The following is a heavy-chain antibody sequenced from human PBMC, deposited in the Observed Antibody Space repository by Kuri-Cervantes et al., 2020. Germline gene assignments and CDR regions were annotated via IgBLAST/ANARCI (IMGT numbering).Heavy chain of an antibody. CDR1: GFTFSSYA. CDR2: ISGSGGST. D-gene: IGHD3-10*01. Sequence: GGSLRLSCAASGFTFSSYAMSWVRQAPGKGLEWVSAISGSGGSTYYADSVKGRFTISRDNSKNTLYLQMNSLRADDTAVYYCASDPGGGEMGGDLYYYYGMDVWGQGNTV. J-gene: IGHJ6*01. V-gene: IGHV3-23*01. CDR3: ASDPGGGEMGGDLYYYYGMDV.